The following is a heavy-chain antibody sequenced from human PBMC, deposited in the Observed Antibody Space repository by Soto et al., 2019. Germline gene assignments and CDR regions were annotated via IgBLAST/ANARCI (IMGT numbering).Heavy chain of an antibody. CDR3: ARVDSSGCSEY. CDR1: GYSFTSYW. V-gene: IGHV5-51*01. CDR2: IYPGDSDT. Sequence: GESLKISCKGSGYSFTSYWIGWVRQMPGKGLECMGFIYPGDSDTTYSPSFQGHVTISADKYSSTAYLQWSSLKASDTAMYYCARVDSSGCSEYWGQGTLVTVSS. D-gene: IGHD6-25*01. J-gene: IGHJ4*02.